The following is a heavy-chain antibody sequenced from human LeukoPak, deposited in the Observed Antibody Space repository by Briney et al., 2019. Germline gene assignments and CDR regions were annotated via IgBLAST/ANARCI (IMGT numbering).Heavy chain of an antibody. CDR1: GFTFSSYA. J-gene: IGHJ4*02. CDR3: AKDSSSSTDYFDY. CDR2: ISGSGSSA. D-gene: IGHD6-13*01. Sequence: GGSLRLSCAASGFTFSSYAMTWVRQAPGEGLQWVSDISGSGSSAYYADSVRGRFTISRDNSKNTLYLQMNSLRAEDTAVYYCAKDSSSSTDYFDYWGQGTLVTVSS. V-gene: IGHV3-23*01.